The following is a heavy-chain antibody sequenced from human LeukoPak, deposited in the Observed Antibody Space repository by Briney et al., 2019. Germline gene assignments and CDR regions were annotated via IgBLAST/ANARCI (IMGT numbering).Heavy chain of an antibody. Sequence: PSETLSLTCTVPDVSVTSFYWSWLRQPPGKGLEWIGFIFDSGSTKYNPSLKSRVTISADTSKKQFSLKLSSVTAADTAVYYCARARSPKDYYSDTSGYYYFDSWGQGAQVTVSS. CDR2: IFDSGST. CDR1: DVSVTSFY. V-gene: IGHV4-59*02. CDR3: ARARSPKDYYSDTSGYYYFDS. J-gene: IGHJ4*02. D-gene: IGHD3-22*01.